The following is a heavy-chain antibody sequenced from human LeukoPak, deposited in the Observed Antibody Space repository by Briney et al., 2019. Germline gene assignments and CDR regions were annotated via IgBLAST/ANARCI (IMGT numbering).Heavy chain of an antibody. Sequence: SETLSLTCTVSGGSISNYYWSWIRQPPGKGLEWIGYIYDSGSTNYNPSLKSRVTISVDTSKNKFSLKLSSVTAADTAVYYCARGGSYLGHCDYWGQGSLVTVSS. CDR2: IYDSGST. CDR1: GGSISNYY. V-gene: IGHV4-59*13. CDR3: ARGGSYLGHCDY. J-gene: IGHJ4*02. D-gene: IGHD1-26*01.